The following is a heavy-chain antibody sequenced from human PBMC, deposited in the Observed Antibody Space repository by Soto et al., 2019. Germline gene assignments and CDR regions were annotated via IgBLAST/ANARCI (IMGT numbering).Heavy chain of an antibody. CDR3: ARSPYSSGYYYAIDY. D-gene: IGHD3-22*01. J-gene: IGHJ4*02. CDR1: GYTLIMYY. CDR2: INPSGGST. Sequence: ASVKVSCKASGYTLIMYYIHWMRQAPGQGLEWMGIINPSGGSTTYAQKFQGRVTMTRDTSTSTVYMDLSNLRSEDTAVYYCARSPYSSGYYYAIDYWGQGTQVTV. V-gene: IGHV1-46*01.